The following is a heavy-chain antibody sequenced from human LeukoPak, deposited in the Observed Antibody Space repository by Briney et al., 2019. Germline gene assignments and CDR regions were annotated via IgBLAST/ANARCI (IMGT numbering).Heavy chain of an antibody. J-gene: IGHJ4*02. CDR1: GFTFSSCG. CDR3: ARRAGAYSHPYDY. CDR2: ISYDGSNK. V-gene: IGHV3-30*03. D-gene: IGHD4/OR15-4a*01. Sequence: GRSLRLSCAASGFTFSSCGMHWVRQAPGKGLEWVAVISYDGSNKYYADSVKGRFTISRDNSKNTLYLQMNSLRAEDTAVYYCARRAGAYSHPYDYWGQGTLVTVSS.